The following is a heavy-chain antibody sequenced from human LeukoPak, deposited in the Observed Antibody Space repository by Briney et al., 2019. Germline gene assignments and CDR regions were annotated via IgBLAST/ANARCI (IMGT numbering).Heavy chain of an antibody. V-gene: IGHV4-39*01. CDR2: IYYSGST. CDR1: GGSISSSSYY. CDR3: ARNQVVAAINWFDP. D-gene: IGHD2-15*01. Sequence: SETLSLTCTVSGGSISSSSYYWGWIRQPPGKGLEWIGSIYYSGSTYYNPSLKSRVTISVDTSKNQFSLKLSSVTAADTAGYYCARNQVVAAINWFDPWGQGTLVTVSS. J-gene: IGHJ5*02.